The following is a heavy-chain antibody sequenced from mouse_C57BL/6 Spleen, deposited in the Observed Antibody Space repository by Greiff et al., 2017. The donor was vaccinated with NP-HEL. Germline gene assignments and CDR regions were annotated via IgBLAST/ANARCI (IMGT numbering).Heavy chain of an antibody. J-gene: IGHJ2*01. CDR3: ARGGYLYFDY. Sequence: VQLQQSGPELVKPGASVKISCKASGYSFTGYYMDWVKQSPEKSLEWIGEINPSTGGTTYNQKFKAKATLTVDKSSSTAYMQLKSLTSEDSAVYYCARGGYLYFDYWGQGTTLTVSS. V-gene: IGHV1-42*01. CDR2: INPSTGGT. D-gene: IGHD2-2*01. CDR1: GYSFTGYY.